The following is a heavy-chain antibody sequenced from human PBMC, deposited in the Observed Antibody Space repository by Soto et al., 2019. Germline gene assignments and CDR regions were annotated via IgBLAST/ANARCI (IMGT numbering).Heavy chain of an antibody. CDR2: INPHSGAT. CDR3: ARSGYPGSYHPPAF. CDR1: GYTFIDYY. Sequence: ASVKVSCKASGYTFIDYYIHWVRQAPGQGLEWTGCINPHSGATNSPPKFQARVTMTRDTSNSTAYMELKRLYSNDTAVYHCARSGYPGSYHPPAFWGQGTLVTVSS. D-gene: IGHD1-26*01. V-gene: IGHV1-2*02. J-gene: IGHJ4*02.